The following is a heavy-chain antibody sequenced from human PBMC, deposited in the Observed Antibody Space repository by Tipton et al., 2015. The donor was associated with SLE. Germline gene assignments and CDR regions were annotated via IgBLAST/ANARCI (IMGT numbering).Heavy chain of an antibody. Sequence: TLSLTCTVSGDSITSDYWTWIRQPPGKGLEWIGYISYSGSTNYNPSVRSRVTILVDTSKNQFSLKLTSVTAADTAVYYCATGGAAARPWYFDYWGQGTLVTVSS. V-gene: IGHV4-59*01. CDR3: ATGGAAARPWYFDY. CDR2: ISYSGST. J-gene: IGHJ4*02. CDR1: GDSITSDY. D-gene: IGHD6-6*01.